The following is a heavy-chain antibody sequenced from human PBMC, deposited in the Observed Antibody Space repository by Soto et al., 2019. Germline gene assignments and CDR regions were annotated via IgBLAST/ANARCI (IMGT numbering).Heavy chain of an antibody. D-gene: IGHD1-20*01. CDR3: ARSIRGPRRFNGMDV. V-gene: IGHV2-70*13. Sequence: PTLVNPTETLTLTCTFSGFSLTSPGMCVSWIRQSPGKALEWLALIERGDDDKYYSTSLKTRLTISKDTRKNQVVLTMANMELADTATYYCARSIRGPRRFNGMDVWGQGTTVTVSS. CDR2: IERGDDDK. J-gene: IGHJ6*02. CDR1: GFSLTSPGMC.